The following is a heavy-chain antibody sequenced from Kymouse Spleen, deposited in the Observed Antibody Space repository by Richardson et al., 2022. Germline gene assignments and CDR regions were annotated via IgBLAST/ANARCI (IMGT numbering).Heavy chain of an antibody. J-gene: IGHJ4*02. CDR3: ARGHSYGPPYFDY. CDR1: GGSFSGYY. V-gene: IGHV4-34*01. Sequence: QVQLQQWGAGLLKPSETLSLTCAVYGGSFSGYYWSWIRQPPGKGLEWIGEINHSGSTNYNPSLKSRVTISVDTSKNQFSLKLSSVTAADTAVYYCARGHSYGPPYFDYWGQGTLVTVSS. CDR2: INHSGST. D-gene: IGHD5-18,IGHD5-18*01.